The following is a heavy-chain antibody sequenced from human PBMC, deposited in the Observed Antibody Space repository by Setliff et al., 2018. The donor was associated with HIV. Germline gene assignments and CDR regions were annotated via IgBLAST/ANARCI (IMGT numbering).Heavy chain of an antibody. Sequence: SETLSLTCKVSGDSITGGSYYWSWIRQPAGKGLEWIGSISSSGSTTYHPSLRSRVTISVDTSKNQFSLKLSSVTAADTAVYYCARGLSSGWYGYWYFDLWGRGTLVTVSS. CDR2: ISSSGST. D-gene: IGHD6-19*01. V-gene: IGHV4-61*02. J-gene: IGHJ2*01. CDR3: ARGLSSGWYGYWYFDL. CDR1: GDSITGGSYY.